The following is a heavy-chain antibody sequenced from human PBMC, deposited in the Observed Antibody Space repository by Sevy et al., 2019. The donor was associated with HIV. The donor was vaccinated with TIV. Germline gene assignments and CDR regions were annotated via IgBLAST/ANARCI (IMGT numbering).Heavy chain of an antibody. CDR2: IYYSGST. CDR3: ARGRRACKAFDY. CDR1: GGSVSSGSYY. Sequence: SETLSLTCTVSGGSVSSGSYYWSWIRQPPGKGLEWIGYIYYSGSTNYNPSLKSRVTISVDTSKNQFSLKLSSVTAADTAVYYCARGRRACKAFDYWGQGTLVTVSS. D-gene: IGHD2-15*01. V-gene: IGHV4-61*01. J-gene: IGHJ4*02.